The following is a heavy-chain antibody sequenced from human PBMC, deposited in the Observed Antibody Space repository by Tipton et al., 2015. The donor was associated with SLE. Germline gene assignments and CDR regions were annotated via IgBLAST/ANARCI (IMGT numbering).Heavy chain of an antibody. D-gene: IGHD3-10*01. CDR2: ISWNSGTS. CDR3: AKVPYGNIGYFDL. J-gene: IGHJ2*01. Sequence: RSLRLSCAASGFTFEDYAMHWVRQAPGKGLEWVSFISWNSGTSGYMGSVKGRFTISRDNAKNSLYLEMNSLRPEDTALYYCAKVPYGNIGYFDLWGRGTLVVVSS. V-gene: IGHV3-9*01. CDR1: GFTFEDYA.